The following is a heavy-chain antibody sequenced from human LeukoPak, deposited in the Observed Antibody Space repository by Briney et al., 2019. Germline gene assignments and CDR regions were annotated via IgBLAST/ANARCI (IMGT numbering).Heavy chain of an antibody. CDR2: IIPILGIA. CDR1: GGTFSSYA. V-gene: IGHV1-69*04. Sequence: GASVKVSCKASGGTFSSYAISWVRQAPGQGLEWMGRIIPILGIANYAQKFQGRVTITADKSTSTAYMELSSLRSEDTAVYYCARESPRDGYFDYWGQGTLVTVSS. CDR3: ARESPRDGYFDY. J-gene: IGHJ4*02.